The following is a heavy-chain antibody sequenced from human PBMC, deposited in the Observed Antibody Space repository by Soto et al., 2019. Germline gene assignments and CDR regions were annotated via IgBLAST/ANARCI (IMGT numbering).Heavy chain of an antibody. CDR1: GFTFDDYT. J-gene: IGHJ1*01. CDR3: AKGGNHAEYFQH. CDR2: ISWDGGST. Sequence: EVQLVESGGVVVQPGGSLRLSCAASGFTFDDYTMHWVRQAPGKGLEWVSLISWDGGSTYYADSVKGRFTISRDNSKNSLYLQMNSLRTEDTALYYCAKGGNHAEYFQHWGQGTLVTVSS. V-gene: IGHV3-43*01.